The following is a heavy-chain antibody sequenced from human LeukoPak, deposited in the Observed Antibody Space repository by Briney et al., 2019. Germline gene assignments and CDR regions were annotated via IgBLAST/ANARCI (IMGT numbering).Heavy chain of an antibody. CDR2: IIPIFGTA. D-gene: IGHD3-10*01. Sequence: SVKVSCKASGGTFSSYAISWVRQAPGQGLEWMGGIIPIFGTANYAQKFQGRVTITADESTSTAYMELSSLRSEDTAVYYCARGVVWFGELHYYYYYMDVWGKGTTVTVSS. CDR1: GGTFSSYA. V-gene: IGHV1-69*01. J-gene: IGHJ6*03. CDR3: ARGVVWFGELHYYYYYMDV.